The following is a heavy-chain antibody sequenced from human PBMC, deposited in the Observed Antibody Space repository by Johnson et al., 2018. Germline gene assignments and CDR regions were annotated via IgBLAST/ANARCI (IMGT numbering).Heavy chain of an antibody. CDR2: IYPGDSDT. Sequence: TSYWIGWVRQMPGKGLEWMGIIYPGDSDTRYSPSFQGQVTISADKSISTAYLQWSSLKASDTAMYYCARLVGDCTNGVCPHYYYYYGMDVWGQGTTVTVSS. CDR1: TSYW. D-gene: IGHD2-8*01. V-gene: IGHV5-51*01. J-gene: IGHJ6*02. CDR3: ARLVGDCTNGVCPHYYYYYGMDV.